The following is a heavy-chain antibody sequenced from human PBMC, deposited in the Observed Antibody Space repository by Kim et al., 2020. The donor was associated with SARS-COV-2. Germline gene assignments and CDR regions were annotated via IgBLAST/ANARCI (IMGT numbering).Heavy chain of an antibody. D-gene: IGHD3-9*01. Sequence: AETLSLTCAVYGGSFSGYYWSWIRQPPGKGLEWIGEINHSGSTNYNPSLKSRVTISVDTSKNQFSLKLSSVTAADTAVYYCARVGLRYFDWLKANNAFD. CDR3: ARVGLRYFDWLKANNAFD. J-gene: IGHJ3*02. CDR1: GGSFSGYY. CDR2: INHSGST. V-gene: IGHV4-34*01.